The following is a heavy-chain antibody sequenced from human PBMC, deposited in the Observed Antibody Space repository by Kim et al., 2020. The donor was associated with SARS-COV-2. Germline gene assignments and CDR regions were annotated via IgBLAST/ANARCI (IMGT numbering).Heavy chain of an antibody. J-gene: IGHJ3*02. D-gene: IGHD6-13*01. Sequence: YYADTVRGRFTISRDNSKNTLYLQMNSLRAGDTAVYYCAREAAAGYAFDIWGQGTMVTVSS. CDR3: AREAAAGYAFDI. V-gene: IGHV3-30*01.